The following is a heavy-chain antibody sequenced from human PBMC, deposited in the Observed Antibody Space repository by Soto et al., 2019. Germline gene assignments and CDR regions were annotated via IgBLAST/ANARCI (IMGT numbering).Heavy chain of an antibody. D-gene: IGHD3-10*02. CDR1: GGSISNSF. CDR2: ILYSGTT. Sequence: QVQLQESGPGLVKPSETLSLTCTLSGGSISNSFWGWIRQSSGKGLEWIGNILYSGTTNYNPSLKSRVTISLDTSKKQFSLNLTSMSAADTGVYFCARAIGLNYGRGTLDVWGQGTTVTVSS. V-gene: IGHV4-59*01. J-gene: IGHJ6*02. CDR3: ARAIGLNYGRGTLDV.